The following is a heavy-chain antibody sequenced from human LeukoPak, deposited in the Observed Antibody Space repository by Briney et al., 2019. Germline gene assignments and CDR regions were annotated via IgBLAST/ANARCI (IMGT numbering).Heavy chain of an antibody. CDR3: ARLAARPCMACRYYFDY. CDR2: IYYSGST. V-gene: IGHV4-39*07. Sequence: SETLSLTCTVSGGSVSSSSYYWGWIRQPPGKGLEWIGSIYYSGSTYYNPSLKSRVTISVDMSKNQFSLKLSSVTAADTAVYYCARLAARPCMACRYYFDYWGQGTLVTVSS. CDR1: GGSVSSSSYY. J-gene: IGHJ4*02. D-gene: IGHD6-6*01.